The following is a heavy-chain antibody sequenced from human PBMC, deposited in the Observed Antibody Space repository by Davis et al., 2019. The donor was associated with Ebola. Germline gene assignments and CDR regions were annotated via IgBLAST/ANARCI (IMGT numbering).Heavy chain of an antibody. CDR2: ISYSSDYI. D-gene: IGHD1-26*01. CDR3: AKAEWGWGLLSDY. Sequence: PGGSLRLSCAASGFTFSSYAMSWVRQAPGKGLEWVSSISYSSDYIFYADSVKGRFTISRDNSKNTLYLQMNSLRAEDTAVYYCAKAEWGWGLLSDYWGQGTLVTVSS. CDR1: GFTFSSYA. V-gene: IGHV3-23*01. J-gene: IGHJ4*02.